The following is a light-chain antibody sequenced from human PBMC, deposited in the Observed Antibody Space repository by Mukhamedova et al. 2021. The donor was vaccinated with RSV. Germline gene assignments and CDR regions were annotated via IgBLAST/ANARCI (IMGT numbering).Light chain of an antibody. CDR3: QQYYTSPWT. CDR2: KAS. J-gene: IGKJ1*01. Sequence: WYQRRVHGKAPKLLMYKASTLESGVPSRFSGSASGTEFTLTISSLQPDDFATYSCQQYYTSPWTFGQGTKVEV. V-gene: IGKV1-5*03.